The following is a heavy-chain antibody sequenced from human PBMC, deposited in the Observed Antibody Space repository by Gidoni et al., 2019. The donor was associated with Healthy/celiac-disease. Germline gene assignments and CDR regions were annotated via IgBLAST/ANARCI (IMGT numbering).Heavy chain of an antibody. CDR1: GGTGSSNY. CDR3: ARQPRVGYSYGYYFDY. Sequence: EGQLVEAGGGVGEPGGSLRLACAASGGTGSSNYMSWVRQAPGKGLEWVSVIYSGGSTYYADSVKGRFTISRDNSKNTLYLQMNSLRAEDTAVYYCARQPRVGYSYGYYFDYWGQGTLVTVSS. CDR2: IYSGGST. V-gene: IGHV3-66*04. J-gene: IGHJ4*02. D-gene: IGHD5-18*01.